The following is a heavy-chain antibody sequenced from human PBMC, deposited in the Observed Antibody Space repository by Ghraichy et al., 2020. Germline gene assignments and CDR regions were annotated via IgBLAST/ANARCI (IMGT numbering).Heavy chain of an antibody. D-gene: IGHD4-11*01. J-gene: IGHJ6*02. Sequence: GGSLRLSCAASGFTFSNAWMSWVRQAPGKGLEWVGRIKSKSDGESKDYAAGGKGRFTITRDDTKNTLYLQMNSLKTEDTAMYYCTTDSNYSYGMDVWGQGTTVTVSS. CDR2: IKSKSDGESK. V-gene: IGHV3-15*01. CDR1: GFTFSNAW. CDR3: TTDSNYSYGMDV.